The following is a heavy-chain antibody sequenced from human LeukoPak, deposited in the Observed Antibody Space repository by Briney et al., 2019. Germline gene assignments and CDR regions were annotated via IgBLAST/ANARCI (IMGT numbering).Heavy chain of an antibody. D-gene: IGHD6-13*01. V-gene: IGHV1-8*01. CDR3: ARGRGAAGTYWFDP. J-gene: IGHJ5*02. CDR1: GYTFTSYD. CDR2: MNPNSGNT. Sequence: ASVTVSCKASGYTFTSYDINWVRQATGQGLEWMGWMNPNSGNTGYAQKFQGRVTMTRNTSISTAYMELSSLRSEDTAVYYCARGRGAAGTYWFDPWGQGTLVTVSS.